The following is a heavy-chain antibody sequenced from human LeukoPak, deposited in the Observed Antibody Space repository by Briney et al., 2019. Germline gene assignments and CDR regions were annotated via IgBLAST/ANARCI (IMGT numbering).Heavy chain of an antibody. CDR2: ISSSSYI. CDR1: GFTFSSYS. CDR3: ARDASGWYPSDAFDI. V-gene: IGHV3-21*01. D-gene: IGHD6-19*01. Sequence: PGGSLRLSCAASGFTFSSYSMNWVRQAPGKGLEWVSSISSSSYIYYADSVKGQFTISRDNAKNSLYLQMNSLRAEDTAVYYCARDASGWYPSDAFDIWGQGTMVTVSS. J-gene: IGHJ3*02.